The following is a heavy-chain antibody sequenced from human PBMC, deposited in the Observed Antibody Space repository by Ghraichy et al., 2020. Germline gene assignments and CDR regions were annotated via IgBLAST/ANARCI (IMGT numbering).Heavy chain of an antibody. CDR1: GYTLTELS. J-gene: IGHJ2*01. CDR3: ATARVVVVPAANLDWYFDL. Sequence: ASVKVSCKVSGYTLTELSMHWVRQAPGKGLEWMGGFDPEDGETIYAQKFQGRVTMTEDTSTDTAYMELSSLRSEDTAVYYCATARVVVVPAANLDWYFDLWGRGTLVTVSS. D-gene: IGHD2-2*01. V-gene: IGHV1-24*01. CDR2: FDPEDGET.